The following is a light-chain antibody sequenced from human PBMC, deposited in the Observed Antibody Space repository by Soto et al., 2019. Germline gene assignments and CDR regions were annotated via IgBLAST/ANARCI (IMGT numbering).Light chain of an antibody. CDR1: QSFSSNY. J-gene: IGKJ1*01. Sequence: EIVLTQSPGTLSLSPGERATLSCRASQSFSSNYLAWYQQKPGQGPRLLIFGASSRATGIPDRFSGSGSGTDFTLTISRLEPEDFAVYFCHQYATSPQTFGQGTKVEI. CDR3: HQYATSPQT. CDR2: GAS. V-gene: IGKV3-20*01.